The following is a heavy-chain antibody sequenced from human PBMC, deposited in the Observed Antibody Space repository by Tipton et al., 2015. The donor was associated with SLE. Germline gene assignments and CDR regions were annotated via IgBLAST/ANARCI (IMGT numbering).Heavy chain of an antibody. CDR3: AAGGIVVVPGAFDI. V-gene: IGHV4-4*09. CDR1: GGSISSYY. CDR2: IYTSGST. J-gene: IGHJ3*02. Sequence: TLSLTCTVSGGSISSYYWSWIRQPPGKGLEWIGYIYTSGSTNYNPSLKSRVTISVDTSKNQFSLKLSSVTAADTAVYYCAAGGIVVVPGAFDIWGQGTMVTVSS. D-gene: IGHD3-22*01.